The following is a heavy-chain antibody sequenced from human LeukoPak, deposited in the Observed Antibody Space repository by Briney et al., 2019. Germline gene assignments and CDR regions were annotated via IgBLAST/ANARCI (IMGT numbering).Heavy chain of an antibody. CDR1: GGFISSYS. D-gene: IGHD5-24*01. V-gene: IGHV4-4*07. CDR2: IYTSGST. J-gene: IGHJ6*03. CDR3: AREEGLHPSYYYYYYMDV. Sequence: SETMSLASTVSGGFISSYSWSWNRQPAGKGLEWIGRIYTSGSTNYNPSLKSRVTMSVDTSKNQFSLKLSSVTAADTAVYYCAREEGLHPSYYYYYYMDVWGKGTTVTVSS.